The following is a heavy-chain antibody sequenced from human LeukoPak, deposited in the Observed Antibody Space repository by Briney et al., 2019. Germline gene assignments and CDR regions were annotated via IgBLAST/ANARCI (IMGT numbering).Heavy chain of an antibody. D-gene: IGHD1-26*01. CDR2: IYHSGST. J-gene: IGHJ4*02. CDR3: ARGYGGPIDY. CDR1: GGSISSYS. Sequence: SETLSLTCTVSGGSISSYSWSWIRQPPGKGLEWIGYIYHSGSTYYNPSLKSRVTISVDRSKNQFSLKLSSVTAADTAVYYCARGYGGPIDYWGQGTLVTVSS. V-gene: IGHV4-30-2*01.